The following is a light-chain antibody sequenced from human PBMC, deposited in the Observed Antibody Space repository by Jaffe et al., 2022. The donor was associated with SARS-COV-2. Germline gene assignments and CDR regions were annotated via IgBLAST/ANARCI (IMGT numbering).Light chain of an antibody. CDR2: AAS. CDR1: QSVSNSY. Sequence: DIVLTQSPGTLSLSPGEGATLSCRASQSVSNSYLAWYQQRPGQAPRLLIYAASSRATGIPDRFSGSGSGTVFTLTITRVEPEDLAVYYCQQYGSSPWTFGQGTKVEIK. V-gene: IGKV3-20*01. J-gene: IGKJ1*01. CDR3: QQYGSSPWT.